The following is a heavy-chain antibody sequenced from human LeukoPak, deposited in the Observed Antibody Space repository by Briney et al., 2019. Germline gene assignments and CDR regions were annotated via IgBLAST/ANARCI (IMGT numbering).Heavy chain of an antibody. V-gene: IGHV4-61*02. J-gene: IGHJ5*02. CDR2: ISTSGST. Sequence: PSETLSLTCTVSGDSISSDSYYWSWIRQPAGKGLEWIGRISTSGSTNYNPSLKSRVTISVDTSKNQFSLKLSSVTAADTAVYYCARGQTQSNVVAFDPWGQGTLVTVSS. CDR1: GDSISSDSYY. CDR3: ARGQTQSNVVAFDP. D-gene: IGHD2-21*01.